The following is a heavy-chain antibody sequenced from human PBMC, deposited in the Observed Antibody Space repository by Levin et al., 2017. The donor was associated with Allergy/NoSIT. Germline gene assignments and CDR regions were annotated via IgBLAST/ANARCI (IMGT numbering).Heavy chain of an antibody. J-gene: IGHJ4*02. CDR3: TTGSSGYYQRTYYFDY. D-gene: IGHD3-22*01. Sequence: GGSLRLSCAASGFTFSNAWMSWVRQAPGKGLEWVGRIKSKTDGGTTDYAAPVKGRFTISRDDSKNTLYLQMNSLKTEDTAVYYCTTGSSGYYQRTYYFDYWGQGTLVTVSS. CDR1: GFTFSNAW. V-gene: IGHV3-15*01. CDR2: IKSKTDGGTT.